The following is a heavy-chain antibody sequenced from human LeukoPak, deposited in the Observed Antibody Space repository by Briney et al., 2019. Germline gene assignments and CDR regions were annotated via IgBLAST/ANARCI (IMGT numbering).Heavy chain of an antibody. J-gene: IGHJ6*02. CDR1: GFTFSDAW. D-gene: IGHD3-16*02. CDR2: IKSKTDGGTT. Sequence: GGSLRLSCAASGFTFSDAWMTWVRQAPGKGLEWVGRIKSKTDGGTTDYAAPVKGRFTISRDNAKNSLYLHMNSLRAEDTAVYYCAREWLSGTYYYGMDVWGQGTTVTVSS. V-gene: IGHV3-15*01. CDR3: AREWLSGTYYYGMDV.